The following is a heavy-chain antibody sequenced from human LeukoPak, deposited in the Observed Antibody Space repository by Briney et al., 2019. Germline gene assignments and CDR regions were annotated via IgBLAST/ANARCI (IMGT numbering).Heavy chain of an antibody. CDR3: AIDVLRTHSGTYSFYAMDV. CDR2: ISPYTGDT. V-gene: IGHV1-18*01. D-gene: IGHD1-26*01. Sequence: GASVKVSCKASGYTFTSDGISWVRQAPGQGLEWMGWISPYTGDTKFAQKLQGRVTMTTDTSTNTAYMELRSLRSDDTAVYYCAIDVLRTHSGTYSFYAMDVWAQGTTVTVSS. J-gene: IGHJ6*02. CDR1: GYTFTSDG.